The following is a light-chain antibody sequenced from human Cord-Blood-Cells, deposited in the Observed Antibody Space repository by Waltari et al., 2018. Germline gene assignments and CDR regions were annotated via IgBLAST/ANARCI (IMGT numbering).Light chain of an antibody. CDR2: DVS. Sequence: QSALTQPRSVSGSPGQSVTISCPGTSSDVGGYNYASWYQQHPGNAPKLMIYDVSKRPSGVPDRFSGSKSGNTASLTISGLQAEDEADYYCCSYAGSYTYVFGTGTKVTVL. CDR1: SSDVGGYNY. J-gene: IGLJ1*01. CDR3: CSYAGSYTYV. V-gene: IGLV2-11*01.